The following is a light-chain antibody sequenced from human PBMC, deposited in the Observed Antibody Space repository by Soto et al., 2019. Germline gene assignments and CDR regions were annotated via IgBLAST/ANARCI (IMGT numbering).Light chain of an antibody. CDR2: EVS. CDR3: SSYTSSSTYV. J-gene: IGLJ1*01. Sequence: QSALTQPASVSGSPGQSITISCTGTSSDGGAYDYVSWYQQYPGKTPKVMISEVSNWPSGVSNRFSGSKSGNTASLTISGVQAEDEADYYCSSYTSSSTYVFGAGTKLTVL. CDR1: SSDGGAYDY. V-gene: IGLV2-14*01.